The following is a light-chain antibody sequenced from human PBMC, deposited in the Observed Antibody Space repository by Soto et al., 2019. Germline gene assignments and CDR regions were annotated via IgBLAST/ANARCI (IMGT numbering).Light chain of an antibody. Sequence: ELVLTQSPGTLSLSPGERAALSRRASQSVSSSYLACYQQKPGQAPRLLIDCASSRATGIPDRFNGSGSGTDFTLTISGLEPEDFAVYYCMQYGSSPFTVGPGTKVDIK. CDR1: QSVSSSY. V-gene: IGKV3-20*01. CDR3: MQYGSSPFT. CDR2: CAS. J-gene: IGKJ3*01.